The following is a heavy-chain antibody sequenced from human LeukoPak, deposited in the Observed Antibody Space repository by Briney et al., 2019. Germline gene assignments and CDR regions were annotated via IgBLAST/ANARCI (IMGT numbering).Heavy chain of an antibody. CDR1: GYTFTSYG. V-gene: IGHV1-18*04. CDR3: ARAYIAAAACGY. CDR2: ISAYNGNT. Sequence: ASVKVSCKASGYTFTSYGISWVRQAPGQGLEGMGWISAYNGNTNYAQKLQGRVNMTTDTSTSTAYMELRSLRSDATAVYYCARAYIAAAACGYWGQGTLVTVSS. D-gene: IGHD6-13*01. J-gene: IGHJ4*02.